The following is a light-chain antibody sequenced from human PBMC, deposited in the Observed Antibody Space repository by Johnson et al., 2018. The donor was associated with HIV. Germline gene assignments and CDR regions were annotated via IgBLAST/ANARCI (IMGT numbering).Light chain of an antibody. Sequence: QSVLTQPPSVSAAPGQKVTISCSGSSSNIGNNYVSWYQQLPGTAPKLLIYDNNKRPSGIPDRFSGPKSGTSATLGITGLPPGYKADYYCGTWYSNLSAGRAFGTGTKVTVL. CDR1: SSNIGNNY. V-gene: IGLV1-51*01. J-gene: IGLJ1*01. CDR2: DNN. CDR3: GTWYSNLSAGRA.